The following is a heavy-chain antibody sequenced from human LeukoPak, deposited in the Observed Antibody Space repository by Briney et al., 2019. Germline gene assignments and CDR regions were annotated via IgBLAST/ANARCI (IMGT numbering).Heavy chain of an antibody. D-gene: IGHD3-10*01. CDR2: ISGSGGST. Sequence: PGGSLRLSCAASGFTFSSYAMSWVRQAPGKGLEWVSAISGSGGSTYYADSVKGRFTISRDNSKNTLYLQMNSLRAEDTAVYYCAKRTHIWFGETPRGAYFDYWGQGTLVTVSS. V-gene: IGHV3-23*01. J-gene: IGHJ4*02. CDR1: GFTFSSYA. CDR3: AKRTHIWFGETPRGAYFDY.